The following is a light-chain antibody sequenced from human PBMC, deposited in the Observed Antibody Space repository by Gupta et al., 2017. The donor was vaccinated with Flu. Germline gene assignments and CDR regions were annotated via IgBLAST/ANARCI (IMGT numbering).Light chain of an antibody. CDR1: RSDVGGFNY. Sequence: QSALTQPASVSGSPGQSITISCTGTRSDVGGFNYVSWYQQHPGKAPKLIIYEVTNRPSGVSNRFSGSKSGNTASLTISGLQAEDEADYHCISYASGSIWVFGGGTKLTVL. J-gene: IGLJ3*02. V-gene: IGLV2-14*01. CDR2: EVT. CDR3: ISYASGSIWV.